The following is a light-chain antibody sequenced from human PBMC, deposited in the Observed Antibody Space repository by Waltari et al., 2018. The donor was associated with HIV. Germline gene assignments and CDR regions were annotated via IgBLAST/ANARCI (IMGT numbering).Light chain of an antibody. CDR3: QAWDSSTVV. CDR2: EDN. V-gene: IGLV3-1*01. CDR1: KLGNKY. Sequence: SYEVTQPPSVSVSPGQTARITSSGHKLGNKYTAWYQQKPGQSPVLVIYEDNKRRSGTPERFSGSNSGDTATLTISGTQAMDEADYYCQAWDSSTVVFGGGTRLTVL. J-gene: IGLJ2*01.